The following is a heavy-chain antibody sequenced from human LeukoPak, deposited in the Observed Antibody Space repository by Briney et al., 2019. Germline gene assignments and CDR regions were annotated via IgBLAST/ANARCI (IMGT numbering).Heavy chain of an antibody. CDR1: GGSISSSSYY. Sequence: SETLSLTCTVSGGSISSSSYYCGWIRQPPGKGLEWIGSIYYSGSTYYNPSLKSRVTTSVDTSKNQISLKLSSVTAADTAVYYCAGGVGYCSSTSCPGVYYGMDVWGQGTTVTVSS. J-gene: IGHJ6*02. D-gene: IGHD2-2*01. V-gene: IGHV4-39*07. CDR2: IYYSGST. CDR3: AGGVGYCSSTSCPGVYYGMDV.